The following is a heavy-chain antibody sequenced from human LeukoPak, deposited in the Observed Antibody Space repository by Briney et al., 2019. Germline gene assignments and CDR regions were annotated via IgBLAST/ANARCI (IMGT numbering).Heavy chain of an antibody. CDR3: ATITRWGIAVAGTAEDDY. J-gene: IGHJ4*02. D-gene: IGHD6-19*01. Sequence: GGSLRLSCAASGFTFSSYSMNWVRQAPGKGLEWVSSISSSSSYIYYADSVKGRFTISRDNAKNSLYLQMHSLRAEDTAVYYCATITRWGIAVAGTAEDDYWGQGTLVTVSS. CDR2: ISSSSSYI. CDR1: GFTFSSYS. V-gene: IGHV3-21*01.